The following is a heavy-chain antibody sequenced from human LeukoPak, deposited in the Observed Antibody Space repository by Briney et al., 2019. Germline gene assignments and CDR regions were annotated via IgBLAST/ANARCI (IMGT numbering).Heavy chain of an antibody. J-gene: IGHJ4*02. CDR2: LNPNSGNT. CDR3: ARDNDSRDPPHFDY. CDR1: GYTFTSYD. D-gene: IGHD3-16*01. Sequence: ASVKVSCKASGYTFTSYDINWVRQATGQGLEWMGWLNPNSGNTGYAQKFRGRVTITADKSTRTAYMELSSLRSEDTAVYYCARDNDSRDPPHFDYWGQGTLVTVSS. V-gene: IGHV1-8*03.